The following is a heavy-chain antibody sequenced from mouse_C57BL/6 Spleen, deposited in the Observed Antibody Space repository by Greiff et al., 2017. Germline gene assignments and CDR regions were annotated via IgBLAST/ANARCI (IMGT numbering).Heavy chain of an antibody. Sequence: QVQLQQPGTELVKPGASVKLSCKASGYTFTSYWMHWVKQRPGQGLEWIGNINPSNGGTNYNEKFKSKATLTVDKSSSTAYMQLSSLTSEDSAVYYCANLRYYYGSRGGYFDVWGTGTTVTVSS. V-gene: IGHV1-53*01. CDR1: GYTFTSYW. CDR2: INPSNGGT. J-gene: IGHJ1*03. CDR3: ANLRYYYGSRGGYFDV. D-gene: IGHD1-1*01.